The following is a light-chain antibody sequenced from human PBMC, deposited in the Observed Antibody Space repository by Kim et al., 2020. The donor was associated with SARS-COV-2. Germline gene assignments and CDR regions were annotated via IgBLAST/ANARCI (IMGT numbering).Light chain of an antibody. CDR3: QQRSNWPPLT. Sequence: PGERATLSCRASQSVSSYLAWYQQKPGQAPRLLIYDASNRATGIPARFSGSGSGTDFTLTISSLEPEDFAVYYCQQRSNWPPLTFGGGTKVDIK. CDR2: DAS. V-gene: IGKV3-11*01. CDR1: QSVSSY. J-gene: IGKJ4*01.